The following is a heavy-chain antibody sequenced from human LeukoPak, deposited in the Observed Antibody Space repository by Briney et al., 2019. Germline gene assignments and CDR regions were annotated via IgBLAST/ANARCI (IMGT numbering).Heavy chain of an antibody. D-gene: IGHD4-11*01. CDR3: VRGVPKTSYSYYYMDV. CDR1: GFTCSDYS. Sequence: GGSLRLSCAVSGFTCSDYSMNWVRQAPGKGLEWVSYISSSGFTINYADSVKGRFTISRDNAKNSLYLQMNSLRAEDTAVYYCVRGVPKTSYSYYYMDVWGKGTTVTVSS. V-gene: IGHV3-48*01. CDR2: ISSSGFTI. J-gene: IGHJ6*03.